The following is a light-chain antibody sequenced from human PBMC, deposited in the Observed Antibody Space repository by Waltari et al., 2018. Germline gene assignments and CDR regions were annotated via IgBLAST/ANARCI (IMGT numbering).Light chain of an antibody. CDR3: QQGYSAPHT. CDR2: VAS. J-gene: IGKJ2*01. Sequence: DIQMTQSPSSLSASVGDRVTITCRASQSINSYVSWDQQKPGQAPKLLIYVASTLESGVPLRFSGSGSGTDFTLTITNLQSEDFATYYCQQGYSAPHTFGQGTTLEIK. V-gene: IGKV1-39*01. CDR1: QSINSY.